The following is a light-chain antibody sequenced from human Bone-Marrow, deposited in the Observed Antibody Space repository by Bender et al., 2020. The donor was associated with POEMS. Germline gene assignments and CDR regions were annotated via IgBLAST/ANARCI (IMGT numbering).Light chain of an antibody. CDR2: SNN. Sequence: QSVLTQPPSASGTPGQRVTISCTGSNSNLGSNTVNWFQQLPGTAPKLLIYSNNQRPSGVPDRFSGSKSGTSASLAIRGLHSEDEADYYCAAWDDSLNGYVFGTGTKVTVL. CDR1: NSNLGSNT. CDR3: AAWDDSLNGYV. V-gene: IGLV1-44*01. J-gene: IGLJ1*01.